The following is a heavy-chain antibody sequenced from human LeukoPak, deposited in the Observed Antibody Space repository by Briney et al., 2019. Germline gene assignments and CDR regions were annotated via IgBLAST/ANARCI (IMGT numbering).Heavy chain of an antibody. CDR3: ARQPEGGSYIGAFDI. Sequence: SETLSLTCTVSGGSISSGGYYWNWIRQPAGKGLEWIGRTYTSGSTNYNPSLKSRVTMSVDTSKNQFSLKLSSVTAADTAVYYCARQPEGGSYIGAFDIWGQGTMVTVSS. D-gene: IGHD1-26*01. CDR2: TYTSGST. V-gene: IGHV4-61*02. J-gene: IGHJ3*02. CDR1: GGSISSGGYY.